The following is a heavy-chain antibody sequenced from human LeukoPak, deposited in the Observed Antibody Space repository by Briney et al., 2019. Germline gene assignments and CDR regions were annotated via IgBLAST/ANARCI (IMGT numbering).Heavy chain of an antibody. D-gene: IGHD2-2*01. CDR2: ISGSGGST. CDR1: GFTFSSYA. Sequence: GGSLRLSCAASGFTFSSYAMSWVRQAPGKGLEWVSAISGSGGSTYYADSVKGRFTISRDNSKNTLYLQMNSLRAEDTAVYYCAKDGVVPAADAYYYYGMDVWGQGTTVTVSS. J-gene: IGHJ6*02. V-gene: IGHV3-23*01. CDR3: AKDGVVPAADAYYYYGMDV.